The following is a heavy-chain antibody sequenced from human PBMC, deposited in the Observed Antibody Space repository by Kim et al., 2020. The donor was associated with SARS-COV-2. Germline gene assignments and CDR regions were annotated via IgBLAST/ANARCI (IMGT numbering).Heavy chain of an antibody. D-gene: IGHD3-16*02. CDR3: ARGGGYPYYFDF. J-gene: IGHJ4*02. V-gene: IGHV4-59*09. Sequence: YNPPLKRRVTISVDTSKRQFTLKLSSVTAAYTAVYHCARGGGYPYYFDFWGQGTLVTVSS.